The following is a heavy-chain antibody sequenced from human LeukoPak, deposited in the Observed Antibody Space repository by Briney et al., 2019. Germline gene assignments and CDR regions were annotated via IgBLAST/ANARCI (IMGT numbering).Heavy chain of an antibody. V-gene: IGHV1-46*01. CDR2: INPSGGST. CDR1: GYTFTSYY. D-gene: IGHD2-15*01. Sequence: ASVKVSCKASGYTFTSYYMHWVRQAPGQGLEWMGIINPSGGSTSYAQKFQGRVTMTRNTSISTAYMELSSLRSEDTAVYYCVRRPSYCSGGSCYRPADYWGQGTLVTVSS. J-gene: IGHJ4*02. CDR3: VRRPSYCSGGSCYRPADY.